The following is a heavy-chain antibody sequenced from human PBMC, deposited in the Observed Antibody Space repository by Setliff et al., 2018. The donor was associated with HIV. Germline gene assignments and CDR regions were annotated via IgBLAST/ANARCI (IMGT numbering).Heavy chain of an antibody. CDR3: ARDDSNGNTDAFDI. CDR1: GFTFSNAW. D-gene: IGHD5-18*01. J-gene: IGHJ3*02. Sequence: GGSLRLSCAASGFTFSNAWMSWVRQAPGKGLEWVGRIKSKADGGTTDYAAPVKGRFTISRDDSKNTLYLQMNSLKTEDTAVYYCARDDSNGNTDAFDIWGQGTTVTVSS. CDR2: IKSKADGGTT. V-gene: IGHV3-15*01.